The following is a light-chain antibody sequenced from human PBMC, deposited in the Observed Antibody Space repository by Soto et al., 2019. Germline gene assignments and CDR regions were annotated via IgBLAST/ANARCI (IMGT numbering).Light chain of an antibody. CDR3: QVWDISSDHWV. CDR1: NIGGKR. Sequence: SYELTQPPSVSVAPGQTATITCGGDNIGGKRVHWYQQKPGQAPVLVVYDDSDRPSGIPERFSGSNSGNTATLTISWVEAGDEADYYCQVWDISSDHWVFGGGTKVTVL. V-gene: IGLV3-21*02. CDR2: DDS. J-gene: IGLJ3*02.